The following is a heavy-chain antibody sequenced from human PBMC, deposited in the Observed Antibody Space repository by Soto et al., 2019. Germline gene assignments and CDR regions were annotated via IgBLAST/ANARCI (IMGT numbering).Heavy chain of an antibody. Sequence: SWETLSLTCTVSGASISSGGYYWSWIRQHPEKGLEWIGYSYYSGSTYYNPSLKSRVSISVDTSKNQFSLKLSSVTAADTSVYYCARGARYWFDPWGQGTLVTVSS. V-gene: IGHV4-31*03. CDR2: SYYSGST. CDR3: ARGARYWFDP. CDR1: GASISSGGYY. J-gene: IGHJ5*02.